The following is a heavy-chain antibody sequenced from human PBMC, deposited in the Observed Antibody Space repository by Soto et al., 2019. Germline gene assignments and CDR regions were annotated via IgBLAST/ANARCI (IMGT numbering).Heavy chain of an antibody. V-gene: IGHV1-3*01. CDR2: INAGNGNT. CDR3: SGGVGDAF. Sequence: SVKVSRKAPGYSFTSYAMRWGRQAPGQRLEWMGWINAGNGNTKYSQKFQGRVTITRDTSASTAYMELSSLRSEDTGMYYCSGGVGDAFWGQGTLVTVSS. CDR1: GYSFTSYA. J-gene: IGHJ4*02. D-gene: IGHD1-26*01.